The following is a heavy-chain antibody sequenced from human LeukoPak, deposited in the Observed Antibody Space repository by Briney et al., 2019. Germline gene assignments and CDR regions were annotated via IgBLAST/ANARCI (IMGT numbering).Heavy chain of an antibody. CDR2: INGHGSTT. J-gene: IGHJ4*02. V-gene: IGHV3-23*01. CDR3: VAGVDILPGYPNVY. Sequence: GGSLRLSCAASGLTFTNYAMTWVRQAPGKGLEWDSAINGHGSTTYYTVSVKGRFTISRDSSKNTVYLQMNSLRAEDTALYYCVAGVDILPGYPNVYWGQGTLVTVSS. D-gene: IGHD3-9*01. CDR1: GLTFTNYA.